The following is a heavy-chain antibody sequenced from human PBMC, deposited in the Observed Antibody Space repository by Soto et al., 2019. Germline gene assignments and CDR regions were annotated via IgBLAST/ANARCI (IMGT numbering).Heavy chain of an antibody. CDR1: GDTFTIFA. D-gene: IGHD2-15*01. CDR2: IIPTIGTT. J-gene: IGHJ4*02. V-gene: IGHV1-69*13. CDR3: ARDLGGWPDY. Sequence: ASVKVSCKASGDTFTIFAISWVRQAPGQGLEWMGGIIPTIGTTNYAQRFQGRITITGDESTGTAYMELSSLRSEDTAVYYCARDLGGWPDYWGQGTLVTVSS.